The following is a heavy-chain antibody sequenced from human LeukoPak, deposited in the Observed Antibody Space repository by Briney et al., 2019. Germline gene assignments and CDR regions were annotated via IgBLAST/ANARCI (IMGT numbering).Heavy chain of an antibody. CDR1: GGSISSYY. V-gene: IGHV4-59*01. CDR2: IYYSGST. D-gene: IGHD4-23*01. Sequence: PSETLSLTCTVSGGSISSYYWSWIRQPPGKGLEWIGYIYYSGSTNYNPSLKSRVTISVDTSKNQFSLKLSSVTAADTAVYYCARAYAGGNVYYYYYMDVWGKGTTVTVSS. J-gene: IGHJ6*03. CDR3: ARAYAGGNVYYYYYMDV.